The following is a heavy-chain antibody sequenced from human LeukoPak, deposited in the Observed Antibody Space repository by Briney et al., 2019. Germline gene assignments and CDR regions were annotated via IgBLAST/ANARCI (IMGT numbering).Heavy chain of an antibody. CDR2: INHSGST. Sequence: SETLSLTCAVYGGSFSGYYWSWIRQPPGKGLEWIGEINHSGSTNYNPSLKSRVTISVDTTKNQFSLKLSSVTAADTAVYYCARGGYDSSGYYYGVRSYMDVWGKGTTVTVSS. CDR1: GGSFSGYY. V-gene: IGHV4-34*01. D-gene: IGHD3-22*01. CDR3: ARGGYDSSGYYYGVRSYMDV. J-gene: IGHJ6*03.